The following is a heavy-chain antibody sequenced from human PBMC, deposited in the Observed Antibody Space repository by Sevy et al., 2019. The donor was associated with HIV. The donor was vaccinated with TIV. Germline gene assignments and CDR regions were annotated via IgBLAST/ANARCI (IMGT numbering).Heavy chain of an antibody. D-gene: IGHD1-26*01. V-gene: IGHV1-24*01. Sequence: ASVKVSCKVSGYTLTELSMHWVRQAPGKGLEWMGGFDPEDGETIYAQKFQGRVTMTEDTSTDTAYMELSSLRAEDTAVYYCAKDESTWGSGSYFRTPVYYFDYWGQGTLVTVSS. CDR2: FDPEDGET. CDR3: AKDESTWGSGSYFRTPVYYFDY. CDR1: GYTLTELS. J-gene: IGHJ4*02.